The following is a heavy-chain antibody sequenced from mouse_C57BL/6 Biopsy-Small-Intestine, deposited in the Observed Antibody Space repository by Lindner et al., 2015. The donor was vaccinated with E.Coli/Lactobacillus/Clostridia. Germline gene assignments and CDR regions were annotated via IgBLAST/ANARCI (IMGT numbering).Heavy chain of an antibody. CDR3: ARGYDGYRYYFDY. V-gene: IGHV1-81*01. CDR1: GYTFTSYG. J-gene: IGHJ2*01. CDR2: IYPRSGNT. Sequence: VQLQESGAELARPWASVKLSCKASGYTFTSYGISWVKQRTGQGLEWIGEIYPRSGNTYYNEKFKGKATLTADKSSSTAYMELRSLTSEDSAVYFCARGYDGYRYYFDYWGQGTTLTVSS. D-gene: IGHD2-3*01.